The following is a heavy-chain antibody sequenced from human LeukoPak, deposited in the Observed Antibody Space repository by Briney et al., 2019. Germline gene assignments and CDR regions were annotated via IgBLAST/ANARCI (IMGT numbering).Heavy chain of an antibody. CDR2: IYTSGST. CDR1: GLSISSGSYY. CDR3: ARVGYDFWSGLEYGMDV. V-gene: IGHV4-61*02. Sequence: SQTLSLTCTVSGLSISSGSYYWRWLRQPAGKGLEWIGRIYTSGSTNYNPSLKSRVTISVDTSKNQFSLKLSSVTAADTAVYYCARVGYDFWSGLEYGMDVWGQGTTVTVSS. J-gene: IGHJ6*02. D-gene: IGHD3-3*01.